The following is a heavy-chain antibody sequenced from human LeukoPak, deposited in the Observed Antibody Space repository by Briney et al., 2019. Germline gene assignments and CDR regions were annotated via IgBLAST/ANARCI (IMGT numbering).Heavy chain of an antibody. V-gene: IGHV1-2*02. CDR1: GYTFTGYY. J-gene: IGHJ4*02. CDR3: ARDFWRARTVTRRGWFDY. D-gene: IGHD4-17*01. Sequence: PKASVKVSCKASGYTFTGYYMHWVRQAPGQGLEWMGWINPNSGGTNYAQKFQGRVTMTRDTSISTAYMELSRLRSDDTAVYYCARDFWRARTVTRRGWFDYWGQGTLVTVSS. CDR2: INPNSGGT.